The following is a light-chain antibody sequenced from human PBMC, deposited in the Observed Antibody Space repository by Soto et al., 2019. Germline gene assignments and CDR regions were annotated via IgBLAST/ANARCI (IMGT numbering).Light chain of an antibody. CDR3: QQLNSYPQT. V-gene: IGKV1-9*01. CDR2: AAS. CDR1: QGISSY. J-gene: IGKJ1*01. Sequence: IQLTQSPSSLSASIGDRVTITCRASQGISSYLAWYQQKPGKAPKLLIYAASTLPTGVPSRFSGSGSGTDFTLTISSLQPEDFATYYCQQLNSYPQTLGQATKVDIK.